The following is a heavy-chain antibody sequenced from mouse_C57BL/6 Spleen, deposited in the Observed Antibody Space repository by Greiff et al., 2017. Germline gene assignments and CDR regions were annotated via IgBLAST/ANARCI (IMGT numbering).Heavy chain of an antibody. CDR3: ARDHGSTYYAMDY. CDR1: GFTFSSYA. J-gene: IGHJ4*01. Sequence: EVNLVESGGGLVKPGGSLKLSCAASGFTFSSYAMSWVRQTPEKRLEWVATISDGGSYTYYPDNVKGRFTISRDNAKNNLYLQMSHLKSEDTAMYYCARDHGSTYYAMDYWGKGTSVTVSS. CDR2: ISDGGSYT. V-gene: IGHV5-4*01. D-gene: IGHD1-1*01.